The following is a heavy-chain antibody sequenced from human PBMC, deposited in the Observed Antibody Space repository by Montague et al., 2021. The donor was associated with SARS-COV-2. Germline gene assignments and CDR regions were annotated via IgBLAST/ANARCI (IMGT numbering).Heavy chain of an antibody. CDR1: GFTFSSYE. J-gene: IGHJ4*02. D-gene: IGHD3-9*01. CDR2: ISSSGSTI. Sequence: SLRLSCAASGFTFSSYEMNWVRQAPGKGLGWVSYISSSGSTIYYADSVKGRFTISRDNAKNSLYLQMNSLRAEDTAVYYCARSYDILTGYQSQALDYWGQGTLVTVSS. V-gene: IGHV3-48*03. CDR3: ARSYDILTGYQSQALDY.